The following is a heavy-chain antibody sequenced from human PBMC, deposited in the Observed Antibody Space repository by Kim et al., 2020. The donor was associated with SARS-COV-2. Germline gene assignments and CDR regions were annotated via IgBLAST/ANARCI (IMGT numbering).Heavy chain of an antibody. Sequence: GGSLRLSCAASGFTFSSYAMSWVRQAPGKGLEWVSAISGSGGSTYYADSVKGRFTISRDNSKNTLYLQMNSLRAEDTAVYYCAKDEGGVVRGFARIGYFQHWGQGTLVTVSS. D-gene: IGHD3-10*01. CDR3: AKDEGGVVRGFARIGYFQH. CDR2: ISGSGGST. CDR1: GFTFSSYA. J-gene: IGHJ1*01. V-gene: IGHV3-23*01.